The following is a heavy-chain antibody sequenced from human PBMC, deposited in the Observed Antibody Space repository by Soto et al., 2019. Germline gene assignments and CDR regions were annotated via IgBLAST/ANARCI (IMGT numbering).Heavy chain of an antibody. D-gene: IGHD2-15*01. V-gene: IGHV4-31*03. J-gene: IGHJ4*02. CDR1: GGSISSGGYY. Sequence: SETLSLTCTVSGGSISSGGYYWSWIRQHPGKGLEWIGYIYYSGSTYYNPSLKSRVTISVDTSKNQFSLKLSSVTAADTAVYYCARERRVAATQNFDYWGQGTLVTVSS. CDR2: IYYSGST. CDR3: ARERRVAATQNFDY.